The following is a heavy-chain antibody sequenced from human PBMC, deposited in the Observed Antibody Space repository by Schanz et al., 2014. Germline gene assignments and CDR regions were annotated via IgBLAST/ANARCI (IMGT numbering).Heavy chain of an antibody. CDR1: GFKFTDYA. CDR3: AKQHGVIQQVSDY. J-gene: IGHJ4*02. V-gene: IGHV3-23*01. Sequence: EMQLLESGGGLAQPGGSLRLSCAASGFKFTDYAMTWVRQAPGKGLEWVSNISPTGSSTYYADSVKGRFIISRDNSKNTLYLQMNSLRAEDTAVYYCAKQHGVIQQVSDYWGQGTLVTVSS. CDR2: ISPTGSST. D-gene: IGHD3-22*01.